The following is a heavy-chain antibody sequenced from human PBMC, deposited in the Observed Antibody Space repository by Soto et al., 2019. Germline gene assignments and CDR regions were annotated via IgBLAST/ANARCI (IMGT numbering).Heavy chain of an antibody. Sequence: QLQLQESGSGLVKPSQTLSLTCAVSGGSISSGGYSWTWIRHPPGRGLEWIGYIYHSGSTYYNPSIKSRITIPVDRSKMRVSMKLISVTAADTAVYYCARGGRGGHYSSFNWFDTWGKGTLVTVSS. J-gene: IGHJ5*02. D-gene: IGHD3-3*01. CDR1: GGSISSGGYS. CDR3: ARGGRGGHYSSFNWFDT. V-gene: IGHV4-30-2*01. CDR2: IYHSGST.